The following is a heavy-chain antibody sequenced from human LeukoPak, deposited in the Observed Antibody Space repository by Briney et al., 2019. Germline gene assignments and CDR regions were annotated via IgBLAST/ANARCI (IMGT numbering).Heavy chain of an antibody. CDR2: IYYSGST. Sequence: PSETLSLTCTVSGGSISSYYWSWIRQPPGKGPEWIGYIYYSGSTNYNPSLKSRVTISVDTSKNQFSLKLSSVTAADTAVYYCARRYCGGDCYSDYWGQGTLVTVSS. CDR1: GGSISSYY. D-gene: IGHD2-21*02. V-gene: IGHV4-59*08. CDR3: ARRYCGGDCYSDY. J-gene: IGHJ4*02.